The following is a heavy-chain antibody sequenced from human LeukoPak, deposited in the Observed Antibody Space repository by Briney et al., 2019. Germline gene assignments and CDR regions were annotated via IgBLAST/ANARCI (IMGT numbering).Heavy chain of an antibody. Sequence: GGSLRLSCAASGFSLNTYAVNWVRQAPGKGLEWVSGISVIDGTAYYADSVRGRFTSSRDRSRNTVYLQMDSLRDEDTAIYYCARGGATYGAAPYDYWGQGNLVTVSS. CDR3: ARGGATYGAAPYDY. CDR1: GFSLNTYA. D-gene: IGHD4/OR15-4a*01. V-gene: IGHV3-23*01. CDR2: ISVIDGTA. J-gene: IGHJ4*02.